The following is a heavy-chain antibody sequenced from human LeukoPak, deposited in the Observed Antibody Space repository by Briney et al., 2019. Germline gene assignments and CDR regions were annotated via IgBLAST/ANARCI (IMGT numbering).Heavy chain of an antibody. V-gene: IGHV3-23*01. CDR1: GFTFSSYA. CDR2: ISGSGGST. Sequence: GSLRLSCAASGFTFSSYAMSWVRQAPGKGLEWVSAISGSGGSTYYADSVKGRFTISRDNSKNTLYLQMNSLRAEDTAVYYCAKDGVVVTAMFYWGQGTLVTVSS. CDR3: AKDGVVVTAMFY. D-gene: IGHD2-21*02. J-gene: IGHJ4*02.